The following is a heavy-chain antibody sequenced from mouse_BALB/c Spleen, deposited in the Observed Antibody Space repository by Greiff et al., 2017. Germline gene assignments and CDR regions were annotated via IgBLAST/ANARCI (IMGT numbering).Heavy chain of an antibody. D-gene: IGHD1-1*01. V-gene: IGHV2-4-1*01. CDR2: IWSGGST. Sequence: QVQLQQSGPGLVQPSQSLSITCTVSGFSLTSYGVHWVRQSPGKGLEWLGVIWSGGSTDYNAAFISRLSISKDNSKSQVFFKMNSLQADDTAIYYCAFHYYGKAMDYWGQGTSVTVSS. J-gene: IGHJ4*01. CDR1: GFSLTSYG. CDR3: AFHYYGKAMDY.